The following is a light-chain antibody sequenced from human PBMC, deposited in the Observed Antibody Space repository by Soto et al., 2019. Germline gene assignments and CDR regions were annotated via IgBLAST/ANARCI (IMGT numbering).Light chain of an antibody. CDR2: EVL. CDR3: SSYTTTSTFV. CDR1: SSDVGGYNY. V-gene: IGLV2-14*03. J-gene: IGLJ2*01. Sequence: QSALTQPASVSGSPGQSITISCTGTSSDVGGYNYVSWYQQYPGKVPKLMIYEVLRRPSGISDRFSGYKSGNTASLTISGLQAEDEADYYCSSYTTTSTFVFGGGTKLTVL.